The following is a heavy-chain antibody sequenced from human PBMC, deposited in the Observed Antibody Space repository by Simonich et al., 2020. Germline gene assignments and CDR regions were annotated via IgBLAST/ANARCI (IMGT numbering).Heavy chain of an antibody. CDR1: GYTFTGYY. D-gene: IGHD2-21*01. CDR3: ARNGLVGILKAFDI. J-gene: IGHJ3*02. Sequence: QVQLVQSGAEVKKPGAAVQVSCKASGYTFTGYYMHWVRQAPGQGVEWLVWISPNIGGTNYAQTFTGGVTMTRVTSISTAYMERSRLRSDDTAVYYCARNGLVGILKAFDIWGQGTMVTVSS. V-gene: IGHV1-2*02. CDR2: ISPNIGGT.